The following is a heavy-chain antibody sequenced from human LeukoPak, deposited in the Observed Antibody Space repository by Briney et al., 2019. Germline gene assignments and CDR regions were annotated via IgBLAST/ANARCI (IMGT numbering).Heavy chain of an antibody. CDR2: FDPEDGET. J-gene: IGHJ4*02. V-gene: IGHV1-24*01. CDR1: GYTLTELS. Sequence: ASVKVSCKVSGYTLTELSMHWVRQAPGKGLEWMGGFDPEDGETIYAQKFQGRVTMTEDTSTDTAYMELSSLRSEDTAVYYCARDLDDSSGYSPLFDYWGQGTLVTVSS. CDR3: ARDLDDSSGYSPLFDY. D-gene: IGHD3-22*01.